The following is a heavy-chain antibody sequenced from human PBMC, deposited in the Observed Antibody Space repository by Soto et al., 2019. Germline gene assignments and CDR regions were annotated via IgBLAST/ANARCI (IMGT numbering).Heavy chain of an antibody. V-gene: IGHV1-58*01. D-gene: IGHD3-16*02. CDR3: AAGVTDRADYDYVWGSYRDNAEYLQH. CDR2: IVVGSGNT. CDR1: GFTFTSSA. Sequence: QMQLVQSGPEVKKPGTSLKVSCKASGFTFTSSAVQWVRQDRGQRLEWIGWIVVGSGNTNYAQKFQERVTITRDMSTSTAYMELISLRSEDTAVYYCAAGVTDRADYDYVWGSYRDNAEYLQHWGQGTLVTVSS. J-gene: IGHJ1*01.